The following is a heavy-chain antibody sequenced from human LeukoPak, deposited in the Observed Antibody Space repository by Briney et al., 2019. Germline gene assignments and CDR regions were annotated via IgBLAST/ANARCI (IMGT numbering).Heavy chain of an antibody. D-gene: IGHD3-22*01. V-gene: IGHV1-69*06. J-gene: IGHJ4*02. CDR2: IIPIFGTA. Sequence: ASVKVSCKASGYTFTSYGISWVRQAPGQGLEWMGGIIPIFGTANYAQKFQGRVTITADKSTSTAYMELSSLRSEDTAVYYCAREVQYYYDSSGYYFDYWGQGTLVTVSS. CDR1: GYTFTSYG. CDR3: AREVQYYYDSSGYYFDY.